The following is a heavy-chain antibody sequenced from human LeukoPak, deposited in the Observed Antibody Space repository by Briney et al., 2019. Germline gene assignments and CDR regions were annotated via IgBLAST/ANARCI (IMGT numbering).Heavy chain of an antibody. Sequence: GGSLRLSCAASGFTFSTYGMHWVRQAPGKGLEWVAFIRYDGSTKYYADSVKGRFIISRDNSKNTLYLQMNSLSAEDTALYFCAKGYCTGTSCYTGLDYWGQGTLVTVSS. J-gene: IGHJ4*02. CDR2: IRYDGSTK. D-gene: IGHD2-2*02. CDR1: GFTFSTYG. CDR3: AKGYCTGTSCYTGLDY. V-gene: IGHV3-30*02.